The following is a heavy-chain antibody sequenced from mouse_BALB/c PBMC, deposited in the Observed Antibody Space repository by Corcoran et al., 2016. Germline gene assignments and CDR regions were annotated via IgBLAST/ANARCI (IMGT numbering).Heavy chain of an antibody. J-gene: IGHJ2*01. V-gene: IGHV1-26*01. Sequence: EVQLQQSGPELVKPGASVKISCKASGYSFTGYYMHWVKQSHVKSLEWIGRINPYNGATSYNQNFKDKASLTVDKSSSTAYMELHSLTSEDSAVYYCAGDYGSSNIDYCGQGTTLTVSS. CDR3: AGDYGSSNIDY. CDR2: INPYNGAT. CDR1: GYSFTGYY. D-gene: IGHD1-1*01.